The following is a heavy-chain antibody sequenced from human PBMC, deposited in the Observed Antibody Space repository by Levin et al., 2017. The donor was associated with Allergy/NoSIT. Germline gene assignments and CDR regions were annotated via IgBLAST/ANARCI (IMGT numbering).Heavy chain of an antibody. V-gene: IGHV3-64D*06. CDR2: LSADGAST. CDR1: GFSFSSST. J-gene: IGHJ4*02. Sequence: AGGSLRLSCSASGFSFSSSTMHWVRQAPGKGPEYVSALSADGASTYYADSVKGRFTISRDNSKNTLCLQMNSLRDEDTAIYYCVKGGLVGTRTAWDLDFWGQGALVTVSS. CDR3: VKGGLVGTRTAWDLDF. D-gene: IGHD4-23*01.